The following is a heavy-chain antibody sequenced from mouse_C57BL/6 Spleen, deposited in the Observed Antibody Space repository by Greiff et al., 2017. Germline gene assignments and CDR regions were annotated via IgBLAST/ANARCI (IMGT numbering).Heavy chain of an antibody. Sequence: EVKLQESGGGLVKPGGSLKLSCAASGFTFSDYGMHWVRQAPEKGLEWVAYISSGSSTIYYADTVKGRFTISRDNAKNTLFLQMTSLRSDDTAMYYCARDYGCDDYAMDYWGQGTSVTVSS. D-gene: IGHD2-2*01. CDR3: ARDYGCDDYAMDY. CDR1: GFTFSDYG. V-gene: IGHV5-17*01. CDR2: ISSGSSTI. J-gene: IGHJ4*01.